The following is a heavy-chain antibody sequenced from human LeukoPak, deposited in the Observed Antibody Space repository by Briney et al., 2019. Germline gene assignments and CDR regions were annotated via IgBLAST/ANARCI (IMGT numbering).Heavy chain of an antibody. Sequence: GGSLRLSCAASGFTFSSYSMNWVRQAPGKGLEWVSSISRSSSYIYYEDSVKGRFTISRDNAKNSLYLQMNSLRAEDTAVYYCARDPAGYSSSWYVDYWGQGTLVTASS. CDR3: ARDPAGYSSSWYVDY. CDR1: GFTFSSYS. J-gene: IGHJ4*02. D-gene: IGHD6-13*01. V-gene: IGHV3-21*01. CDR2: ISRSSSYI.